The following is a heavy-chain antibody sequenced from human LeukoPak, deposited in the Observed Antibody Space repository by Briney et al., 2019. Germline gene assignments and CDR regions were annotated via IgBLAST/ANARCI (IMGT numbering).Heavy chain of an antibody. CDR2: INPSGGNT. D-gene: IGHD4-17*01. CDR1: GYTFTSYY. V-gene: IGHV1-46*01. CDR3: ARTTVTNYGMDV. J-gene: IGHJ6*02. Sequence: ASVKVSCKASGYTFTSYYMHWVRQAPGQGLEWMGIINPSGGNTSYAQKFQGRVTMTRDTSTSTVYMELSSLRSEDTAVYYCARTTVTNYGMDVWGQGTTVTVSS.